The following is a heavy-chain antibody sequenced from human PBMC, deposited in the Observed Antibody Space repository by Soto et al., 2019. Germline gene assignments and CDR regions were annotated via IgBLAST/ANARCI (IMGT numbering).Heavy chain of an antibody. D-gene: IGHD3-22*01. Sequence: SVKVSFRASGGTFSSYAISWVRQAPGEGREWMGGIIPIFGTANYAQKFQGRVTITADESTSTAYMELSSLRSEDTAVYYCARPILPYYSSGNRLGYWGQGTLVTVSS. CDR3: ARPILPYYSSGNRLGY. J-gene: IGHJ4*02. CDR1: GGTFSSYA. CDR2: IIPIFGTA. V-gene: IGHV1-69*01.